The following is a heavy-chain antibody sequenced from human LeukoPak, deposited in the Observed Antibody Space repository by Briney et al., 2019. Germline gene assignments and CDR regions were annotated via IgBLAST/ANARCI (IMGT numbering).Heavy chain of an antibody. CDR3: ARQETGTFNFDY. D-gene: IGHD1-1*01. CDR2: IYYSGST. J-gene: IGHJ4*02. V-gene: IGHV4-59*08. CDR1: GGSISGHY. Sequence: SETLSLTCSVSGGSISGHYWSWIRQPPGKGLEWIGYIYYSGSTNYNPSLKSRVTISVDTSKNQFSLKLSSVTAADTAVYYCARQETGTFNFDYWGQGTLVTVSS.